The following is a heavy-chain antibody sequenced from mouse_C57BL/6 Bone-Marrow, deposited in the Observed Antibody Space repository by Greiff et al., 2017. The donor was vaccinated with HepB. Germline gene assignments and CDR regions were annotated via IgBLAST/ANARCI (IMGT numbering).Heavy chain of an antibody. CDR1: GYTFTSYD. D-gene: IGHD1-1*01. V-gene: IGHV1-85*01. J-gene: IGHJ1*03. Sequence: QVQLQQPGAELVKPGASVKMSCKASGYTFTSYDINWVKQRPGQGLEWIGWIYPRDGSTKYNEKFKGKATLTVDTSSSTAYMELHSLTSEDSAVYFCARDTFYGSSYFWYFDVWGTGTTVTVSS. CDR3: ARDTFYGSSYFWYFDV. CDR2: IYPRDGST.